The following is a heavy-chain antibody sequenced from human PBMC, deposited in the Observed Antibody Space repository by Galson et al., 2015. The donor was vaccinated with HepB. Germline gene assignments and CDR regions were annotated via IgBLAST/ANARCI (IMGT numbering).Heavy chain of an antibody. CDR3: VTDLSGDGFFDS. V-gene: IGHV1-24*01. CDR2: FDREHGDS. D-gene: IGHD5-12*01. J-gene: IGHJ4*02. CDR1: GFTLSDLY. Sequence: SVKVSCKVSGFTLSDLYMHWVRQAPGKGLEWVGRFDREHGDSMYAQKLRGRIAMTEDTLTDTAYMELRDLRSEDTAVYYCVTDLSGDGFFDSWGQGTLVTVSS.